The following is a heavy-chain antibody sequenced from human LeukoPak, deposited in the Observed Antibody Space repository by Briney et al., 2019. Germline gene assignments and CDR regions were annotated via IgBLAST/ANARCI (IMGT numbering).Heavy chain of an antibody. CDR3: AKDSDSSGYYSFDY. V-gene: IGHV3-23*01. D-gene: IGHD3-22*01. J-gene: IGHJ4*02. CDR1: GFSFSSYA. Sequence: PGGSLRLSCAASGFSFSSYAMSWVRHAPGEGLEWVSAISGTGGSTYYADSVKGRFTISRDNSKNTLYLEMNSLTAEDTAVYYCAKDSDSSGYYSFDYWGQGTLVTVSS. CDR2: ISGTGGST.